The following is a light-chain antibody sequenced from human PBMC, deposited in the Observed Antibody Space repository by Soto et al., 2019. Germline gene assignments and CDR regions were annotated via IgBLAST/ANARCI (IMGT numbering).Light chain of an antibody. CDR1: SSNIGNNY. J-gene: IGLJ2*01. Sequence: QSVLTQSPSVSEAPGQQVTISCSGSSSNIGNNYVSWYQQLPGTAPKLLIYDNNKRPSGIPDRFSGSKSGTSGTLDITGLQTGDEADYYCATWDGSLPGEVFGGGTQLTVL. CDR2: DNN. V-gene: IGLV1-51*01. CDR3: ATWDGSLPGEV.